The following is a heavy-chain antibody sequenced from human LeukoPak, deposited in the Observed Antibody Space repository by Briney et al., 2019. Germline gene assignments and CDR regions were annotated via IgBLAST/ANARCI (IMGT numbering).Heavy chain of an antibody. Sequence: ASVKVSCKTSGYTFSDFYIHWGRQAPGQGLEYVGWITPKSGDTYSPQRFQGRVTMTRDASISTAYMELSSLRSDDTAVYFCARVRTVEERACAYWGQGTLVTVSS. CDR2: ITPKSGDT. CDR3: ARVRTVEERACAY. D-gene: IGHD1-1*01. CDR1: GYTFSDFY. V-gene: IGHV1-2*02. J-gene: IGHJ4*02.